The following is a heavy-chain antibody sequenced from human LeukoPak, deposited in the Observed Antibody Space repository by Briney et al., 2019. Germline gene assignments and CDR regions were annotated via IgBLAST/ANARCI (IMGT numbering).Heavy chain of an antibody. V-gene: IGHV3-21*01. Sequence: PGGSLRLSCAASGFAFSSYAMNWVRQAPGKGLERVSSISSGNSYIYYADAVKGRFTISRDNAKNSLYLQMNSLRAEDTAVYYCARDKVGAIPHNWFDPWGQGTLVTVSS. D-gene: IGHD1-26*01. CDR3: ARDKVGAIPHNWFDP. CDR2: ISSGNSYI. J-gene: IGHJ5*02. CDR1: GFAFSSYA.